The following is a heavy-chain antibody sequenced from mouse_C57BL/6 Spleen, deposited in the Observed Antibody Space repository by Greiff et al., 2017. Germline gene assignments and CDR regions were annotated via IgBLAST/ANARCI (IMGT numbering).Heavy chain of an antibody. CDR3: TRDYCGTLYYAMDY. CDR1: GFNIKDYY. J-gene: IGHJ4*01. V-gene: IGHV14-1*01. CDR2: INPEDGDT. Sequence: VQLQQSGAELVRPGASVKLSCTASGFNIKDYYMHWVKQRPEQGLEWIGRINPEDGDTESAPKFQGKATMTADTSSNTAYLQLSSLTSEDTAVYYSTRDYCGTLYYAMDYWGQGTSVTVSA. D-gene: IGHD1-1*01.